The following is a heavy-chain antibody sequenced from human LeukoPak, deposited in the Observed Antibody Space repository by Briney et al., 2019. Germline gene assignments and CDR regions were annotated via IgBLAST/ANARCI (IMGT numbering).Heavy chain of an antibody. V-gene: IGHV4-39*01. Sequence: SETLSLTCTVSGGSISSSSYYWGWIRQPPGKGLEWIGSIYYSGSTYYNPSLKGRVTISIGTSKNQFSLKLSSVTAADTAVYYCASTIYSNYYYWGQGTLVTVSS. CDR3: ASTIYSNYYY. CDR1: GGSISSSSYY. D-gene: IGHD4-11*01. J-gene: IGHJ4*02. CDR2: IYYSGST.